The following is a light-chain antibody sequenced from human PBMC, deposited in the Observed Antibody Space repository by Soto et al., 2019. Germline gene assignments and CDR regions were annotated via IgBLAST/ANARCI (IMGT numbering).Light chain of an antibody. J-gene: IGKJ2*01. V-gene: IGKV1-39*01. CDR1: QSISSY. Sequence: DIQMTQSPSSLSVFVGDRVTITCRASQSISSYLNWYQQKPGKAPNLLIYAASSLQSGVPSRFGGSGSGTDFTLTISSLQPEDFATYYCQQSYTTPHTFGQGTKLEIK. CDR3: QQSYTTPHT. CDR2: AAS.